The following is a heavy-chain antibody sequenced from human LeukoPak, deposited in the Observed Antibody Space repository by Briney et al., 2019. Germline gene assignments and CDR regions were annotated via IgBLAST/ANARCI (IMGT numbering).Heavy chain of an antibody. CDR2: IYHSGST. CDR1: RGSLSSGGYS. D-gene: IGHD3-10*01. CDR3: ARGGERWPYDYFDY. Sequence: TLSLTCAVSRGSLSSGGYSWSSIRQPPGKGLEWLGYIYHSGSTYYNPTLNSRVNISVDRSKNQYSLKLSSVTAADTAVYYCARGGERWPYDYFDYWGQGTLVTVSS. J-gene: IGHJ4*02. V-gene: IGHV4-30-2*01.